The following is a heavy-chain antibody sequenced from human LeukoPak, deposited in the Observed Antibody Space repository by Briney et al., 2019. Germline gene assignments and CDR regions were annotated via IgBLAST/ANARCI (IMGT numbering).Heavy chain of an antibody. Sequence: PSETLSLTCAVSGGSISGSTYYWGWIRQPPGKGLEWIGNIYYSGNTYYNPSFKSRVTISVDTSKNQFSLKLSSVTAADTAVYYCARRVGTAFFDYWGQGTLVTVSS. CDR1: GGSISGSTYY. CDR3: ARRVGTAFFDY. J-gene: IGHJ4*02. CDR2: IYYSGNT. V-gene: IGHV4-39*01. D-gene: IGHD4-23*01.